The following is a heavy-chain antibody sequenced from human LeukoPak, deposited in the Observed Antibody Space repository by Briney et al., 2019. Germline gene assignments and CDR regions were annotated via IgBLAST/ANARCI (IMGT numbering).Heavy chain of an antibody. D-gene: IGHD5-12*01. CDR1: GGSISSSSYY. CDR3: ARRVATIRAFDI. Sequence: SETLSLTCTVSGGSISSSSYYWGWIRQPPGKGLEWIGSIYYSGSTYYNPSLKSRVTISVDRSKNQFSLKLSSVTAADTAVYYCARRVATIRAFDIWGQGTMVTVSS. V-gene: IGHV4-39*01. J-gene: IGHJ3*02. CDR2: IYYSGST.